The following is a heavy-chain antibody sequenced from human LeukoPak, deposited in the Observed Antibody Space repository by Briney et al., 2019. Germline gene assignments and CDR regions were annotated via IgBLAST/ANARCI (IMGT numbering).Heavy chain of an antibody. V-gene: IGHV3-20*04. J-gene: IGHJ4*02. Sequence: PGGSLRLSCAAPGFTFSSHWMHWVSQARGKGLEWVSGINWNGGRTGYAESVKGRFTISRDNAKNSLYLQMNTLRAEDTALYYCARAVSNSGWYGSVDYWGQGTLVTVSS. CDR3: ARAVSNSGWYGSVDY. CDR1: GFTFSSHW. D-gene: IGHD6-19*01. CDR2: INWNGGRT.